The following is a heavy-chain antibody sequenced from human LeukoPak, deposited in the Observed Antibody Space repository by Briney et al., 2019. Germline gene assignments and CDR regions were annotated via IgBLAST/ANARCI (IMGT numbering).Heavy chain of an antibody. V-gene: IGHV4-34*01. CDR2: INHSGST. D-gene: IGHD5-24*01. CDR3: ARHRSGWLQSSFDY. J-gene: IGHJ4*02. CDR1: GGSFSGYY. Sequence: SETLSLTCAVYGGSFSGYYWSWIRQPPGKGLEWNGEINHSGSTNYNPSLKSRVTISVDTSKNQFSLKLSSVTAADTAVYYCARHRSGWLQSSFDYWGQGTLVTVSS.